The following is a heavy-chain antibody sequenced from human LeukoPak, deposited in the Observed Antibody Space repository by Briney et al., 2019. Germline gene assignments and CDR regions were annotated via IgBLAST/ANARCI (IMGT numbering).Heavy chain of an antibody. CDR3: ARGYGSGSYYPYYFDY. Sequence: SETLSLTCTVSGGSISSYYWSWIRQPAGKGLEWIGRIYSSGSTNYNPSLKSRVTMSVDTSKNQFSLKLSSVTAADTAVYYCARGYGSGSYYPYYFDYWGQGTLVTVSS. J-gene: IGHJ4*02. CDR2: IYSSGST. D-gene: IGHD3-10*01. V-gene: IGHV4-4*07. CDR1: GGSISSYY.